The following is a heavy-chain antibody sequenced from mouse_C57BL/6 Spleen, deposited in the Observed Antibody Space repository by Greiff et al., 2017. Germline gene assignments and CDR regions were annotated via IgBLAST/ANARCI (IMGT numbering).Heavy chain of an antibody. D-gene: IGHD1-1*01. CDR1: GYTFTSYW. CDR2: IDPSDSYT. CDR3: ARDYGTYEGYFDV. Sequence: QVQLQQPGAELVMPGASVKLSCKASGYTFTSYWMPWVKQRPGQGLEWIGEIDPSDSYTNYNQKFKGKSTLTVDKSSSTAYMQLSSLTSEDSAVYYCARDYGTYEGYFDVWGTGTTVTVSS. J-gene: IGHJ1*03. V-gene: IGHV1-69*01.